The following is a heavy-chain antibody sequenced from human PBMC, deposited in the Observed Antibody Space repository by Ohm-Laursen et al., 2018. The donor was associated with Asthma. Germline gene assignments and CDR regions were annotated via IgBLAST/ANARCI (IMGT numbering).Heavy chain of an antibody. Sequence: SLRLSCAASGYTFSRYSIHWLRQAPGKGLEWVSAISGSGDTTYYADDVKGRFIVSRDNSRNTLFLQMNSLRAEDTAVYYCAKVVLMDVWGQGTTVTVSS. CDR3: AKVVLMDV. D-gene: IGHD3-16*02. V-gene: IGHV3-23*01. CDR2: ISGSGDTT. CDR1: GYTFSRYS. J-gene: IGHJ6*02.